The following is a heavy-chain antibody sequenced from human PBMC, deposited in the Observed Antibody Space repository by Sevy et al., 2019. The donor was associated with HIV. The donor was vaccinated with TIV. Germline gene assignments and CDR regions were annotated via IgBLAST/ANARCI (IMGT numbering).Heavy chain of an antibody. CDR2: ISYDGSNK. Sequence: GGSLRLSCAASGFTFSSYAMHWVRQAPGKGLEWAAVISYDGSNKYYADSVKRRFTISRDNSKNTLYLQMNSLRAEDTAVYYCASVAVGVVVPAAMRVSGGWFDPWGQGTLVTVSS. J-gene: IGHJ5*02. CDR3: ASVAVGVVVPAAMRVSGGWFDP. D-gene: IGHD2-2*01. V-gene: IGHV3-30-3*01. CDR1: GFTFSSYA.